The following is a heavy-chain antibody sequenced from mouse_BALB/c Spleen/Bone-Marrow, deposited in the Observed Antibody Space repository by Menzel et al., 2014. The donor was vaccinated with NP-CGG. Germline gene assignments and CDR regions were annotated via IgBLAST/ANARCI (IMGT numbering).Heavy chain of an antibody. CDR1: GYSITSGYT. J-gene: IGHJ4*01. Sequence: EVKLVESGPDLVKPPQSLSLTCTVTGYSITSGYTWHWIRQFPGNTLEWMGYIHYSGSTNYNPSLKSRISITRDTSKNQFFLQLNSVTTEDTATYFCSKGTYAMDYWGQGTSVTVSS. CDR3: SKGTYAMDY. CDR2: IHYSGST. V-gene: IGHV3-1*02. D-gene: IGHD3-3*01.